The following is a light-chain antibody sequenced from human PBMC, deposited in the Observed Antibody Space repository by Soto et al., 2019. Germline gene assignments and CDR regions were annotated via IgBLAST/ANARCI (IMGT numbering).Light chain of an antibody. CDR3: NSYTSSSTYV. CDR2: DVS. Sequence: QSVLTQPASVSGSPGQSITISCTGTSSDVGSSNFVSWYQQHPGKAPKLMIYDVSNRPSGVSNRFSGSKSGNTASLTISGLQAEDEADYYCNSYTSSSTYVFGTGTKLTVL. V-gene: IGLV2-14*01. CDR1: SSDVGSSNF. J-gene: IGLJ1*01.